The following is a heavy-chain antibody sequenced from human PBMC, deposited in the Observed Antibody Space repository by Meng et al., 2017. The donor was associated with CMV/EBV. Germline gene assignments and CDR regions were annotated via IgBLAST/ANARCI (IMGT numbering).Heavy chain of an antibody. CDR2: IIPIFGTA. D-gene: IGHD1-7*01. Sequence: LVECGAEVKEPGAWVKGSCKASGGTFSSYAISWVRQAPGQGLEWMGGIIPIFGTANYAQKFQGRVTITADESTSTAYMELSSLRSEDTAVYYCARGSGAGTTWSYFDYWGQGTLVTVSS. V-gene: IGHV1-69*01. CDR3: ARGSGAGTTWSYFDY. CDR1: GGTFSSYA. J-gene: IGHJ4*02.